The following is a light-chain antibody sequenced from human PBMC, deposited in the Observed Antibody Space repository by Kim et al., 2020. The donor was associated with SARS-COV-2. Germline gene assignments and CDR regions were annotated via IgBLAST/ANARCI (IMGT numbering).Light chain of an antibody. CDR1: YNS. J-gene: IGLJ2*01. CDR3: SSYTSSSTLI. V-gene: IGLV2-14*04. Sequence: YNSVSWYQQPPGKAPKLMIFDVNKRPSGVSDRFSGSKSGHTASLTISGLQVEDDADYYCSSYTSSSTLIFGGGTKLTVL. CDR2: DVN.